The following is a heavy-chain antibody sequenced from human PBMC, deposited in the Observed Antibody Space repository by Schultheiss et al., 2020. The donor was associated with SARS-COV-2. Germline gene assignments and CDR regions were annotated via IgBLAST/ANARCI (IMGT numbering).Heavy chain of an antibody. V-gene: IGHV3-21*05. D-gene: IGHD3-10*01. CDR3: ARVPRHSRESDFDY. Sequence: GGSLRLSCAASGFTFSSYAMSWVRQAPGKGLEWVSYISSSSSYTNYADSVKGRFTISRDNAKNSLYLQMNSLRAEDTAVYYCARVPRHSRESDFDYWGQGTLVTVSS. CDR2: ISSSSSYT. CDR1: GFTFSSYA. J-gene: IGHJ4*02.